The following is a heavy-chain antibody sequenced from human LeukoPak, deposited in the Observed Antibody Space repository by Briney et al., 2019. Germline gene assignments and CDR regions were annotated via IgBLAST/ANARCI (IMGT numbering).Heavy chain of an antibody. CDR3: ASSKGLFIAAAVGAFDI. J-gene: IGHJ3*02. D-gene: IGHD6-13*01. Sequence: GGSLRLSCAASGFTFSSYSMNWVRQAPGKGLEWVSSISSSSSYIYYADSVKGRFTISRDNAKNSLHLQMNSLRAEDTAVYYCASSKGLFIAAAVGAFDIWGQGTMVTVSS. CDR2: ISSSSSYI. CDR1: GFTFSSYS. V-gene: IGHV3-21*01.